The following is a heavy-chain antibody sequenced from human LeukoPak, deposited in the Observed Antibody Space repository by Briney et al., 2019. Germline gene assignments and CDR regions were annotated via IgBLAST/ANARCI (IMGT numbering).Heavy chain of an antibody. D-gene: IGHD3-22*01. CDR3: AKDRTDSSAPNWFDP. V-gene: IGHV3-48*01. J-gene: IGHJ5*02. Sequence: PGGSLRLSCTASGFTFSSYSMNWVRQAPGKGLEWVSYISSSGSTIYYADSVKGRFTISRDNSKNTLYLQMNSLRAEDTAVYYCAKDRTDSSAPNWFDPWGQGTLVTVSS. CDR2: ISSSGSTI. CDR1: GFTFSSYS.